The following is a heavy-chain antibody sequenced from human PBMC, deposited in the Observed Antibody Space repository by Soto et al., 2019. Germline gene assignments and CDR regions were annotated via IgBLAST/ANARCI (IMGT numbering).Heavy chain of an antibody. V-gene: IGHV4-39*01. CDR3: ARSKDYYDSSGYPHA. CDR1: GGSISSSSYY. CDR2: IYYSGST. Sequence: SDTLSLTCTVSGGSISSSSYYWGWIRQPPEKWLEWIGSIYYSGSTYYNPSLKSRVTMSVDTSKIQFSLKLSSVTAADTAVYYCARSKDYYDSSGYPHAWGQGTLVTVSS. J-gene: IGHJ5*02. D-gene: IGHD3-22*01.